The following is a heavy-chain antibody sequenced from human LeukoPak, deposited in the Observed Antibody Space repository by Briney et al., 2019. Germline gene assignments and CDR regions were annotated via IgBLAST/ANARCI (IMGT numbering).Heavy chain of an antibody. CDR1: GYSFTTYG. V-gene: IGHV1-18*01. D-gene: IGHD1-26*01. CDR3: ARGLGSPVGRNY. Sequence: ASVKVSCKASGYSFTTYGITWVRQAPGQGLEWMGWISAFNGYTNYAQKLQGRVTMTTDTSTSTAYMELSSLGSDDTAVYYCARGLGSPVGRNYWGQGTLVTVSS. J-gene: IGHJ4*02. CDR2: ISAFNGYT.